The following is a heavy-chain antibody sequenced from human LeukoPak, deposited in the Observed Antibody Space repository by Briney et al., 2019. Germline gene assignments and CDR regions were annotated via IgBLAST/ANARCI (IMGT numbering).Heavy chain of an antibody. CDR3: ARHTAILYYFDY. V-gene: IGHV4-38-2*01. J-gene: IGHJ4*02. D-gene: IGHD2/OR15-2a*01. CDR1: DYSISSGYY. CDR2: IYHSGST. Sequence: SETLSLTCAVSDYSISSGYYWGWIRQPPGKGLEWIGSIYHSGSTYYNPSLKSRVTISVDTSKNQFSLKLSSVTATDTAVYYCARHTAILYYFDYWGQGTLVTVSS.